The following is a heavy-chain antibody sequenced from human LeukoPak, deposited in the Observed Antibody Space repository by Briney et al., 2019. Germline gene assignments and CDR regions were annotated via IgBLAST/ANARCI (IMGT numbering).Heavy chain of an antibody. Sequence: GGSLRLSCAASGFTFSDYYMSWIRQAPGKGLEWVSYISSSGSTIYYADSVKGRFTISRDNAKSSLYLQMNSLRAEDTAVYYCARARGWTYKPRVNWGNMNWFDPWGQGTLVTVSS. CDR3: ARARGWTYKPRVNWGNMNWFDP. CDR1: GFTFSDYY. V-gene: IGHV3-11*01. CDR2: ISSSGSTI. D-gene: IGHD7-27*01. J-gene: IGHJ5*02.